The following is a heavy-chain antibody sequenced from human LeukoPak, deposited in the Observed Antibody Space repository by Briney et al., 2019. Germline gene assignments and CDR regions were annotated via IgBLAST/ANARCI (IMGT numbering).Heavy chain of an antibody. CDR2: INPSGGST. V-gene: IGHV1-46*01. Sequence: ASVKVSCKASGYTFTSYYMHWVRQAPGQGLEWMGIINPSGGSTSYAQKFQGRVTMTRDTSTSTVYMELSSLRSEDMAVYYCARDLDCSGGSCYVHYMDVWGKGTTVTVSS. CDR1: GYTFTSYY. CDR3: ARDLDCSGGSCYVHYMDV. D-gene: IGHD2-15*01. J-gene: IGHJ6*03.